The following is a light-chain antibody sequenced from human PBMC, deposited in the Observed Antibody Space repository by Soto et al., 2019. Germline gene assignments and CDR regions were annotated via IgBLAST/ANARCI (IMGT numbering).Light chain of an antibody. Sequence: QSVLTQPPSASGTPGQRVTISCSGSSSNIGSNYVYWYQQLPGTAPKLLIYRNNQRPSGVPDRFSGSKSGTSASLAISGLRSEDEAHYYCAAWDDSLSDNYVFGTGTKLTVL. CDR2: RNN. CDR3: AAWDDSLSDNYV. V-gene: IGLV1-47*01. J-gene: IGLJ1*01. CDR1: SSNIGSNY.